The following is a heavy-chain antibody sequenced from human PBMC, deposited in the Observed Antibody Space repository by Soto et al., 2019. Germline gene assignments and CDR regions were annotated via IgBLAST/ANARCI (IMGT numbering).Heavy chain of an antibody. V-gene: IGHV4-61*01. Sequence: SETLSLACTVSGGSVSSGSYYWSWIRQPPGKGLEWIGYIYYSGSTNYNPSLKSRVTISVDTSKNQFSLKLSSVTAADTAVYYCARGEDTVVGATSFDYWGQGTLVTVSS. CDR1: GGSVSSGSYY. CDR2: IYYSGST. J-gene: IGHJ4*02. D-gene: IGHD1-26*01. CDR3: ARGEDTVVGATSFDY.